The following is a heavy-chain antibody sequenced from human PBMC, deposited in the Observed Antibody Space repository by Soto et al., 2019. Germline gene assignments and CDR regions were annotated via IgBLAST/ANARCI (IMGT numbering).Heavy chain of an antibody. D-gene: IGHD4-17*01. J-gene: IGHJ4*02. V-gene: IGHV1-69*02. Sequence: APVKVSCKASGGTFSSYTISWVRQAPGQGLEWMGRIIPILGIANYAQKFQGRVTITADKSTSTAYMELSSLRSEDTAVYYCARGVSDYGDYPFWGQGTLVTVSS. CDR3: ARGVSDYGDYPF. CDR1: GGTFSSYT. CDR2: IIPILGIA.